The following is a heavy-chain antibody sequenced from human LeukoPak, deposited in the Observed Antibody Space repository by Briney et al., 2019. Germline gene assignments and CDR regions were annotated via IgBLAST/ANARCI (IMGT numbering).Heavy chain of an antibody. CDR2: IYYSGST. Sequence: PSETLSLTCTVSGGSISGYYWSWIRQPPGKGLEWIGYIYYSGSTNYNPSLKSRVTISVDTSKNQFSLKLSSVTAADTAVYYCARDSAVAADIDYWGQGTLVTVSS. CDR1: GGSISGYY. CDR3: ARDSAVAADIDY. D-gene: IGHD6-19*01. V-gene: IGHV4-59*01. J-gene: IGHJ4*02.